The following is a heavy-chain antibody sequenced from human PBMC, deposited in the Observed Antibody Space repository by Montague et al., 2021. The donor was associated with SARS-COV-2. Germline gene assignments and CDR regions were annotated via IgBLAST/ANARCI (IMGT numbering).Heavy chain of an antibody. Sequence: SETLSLTCSVSGGIIRSSLNYWGWIRQPPGKSPEWLGCIFYTGTTYSNPSLKSRLTMSMDTSNNRFYLKLDAVTVSDTARYYCHYNGTYRNPGGTWGQGTLVTVSS. CDR1: GGIIRSSLNY. CDR2: IFYTGTT. J-gene: IGHJ5*02. CDR3: HYNGTYRNPGGT. D-gene: IGHD1-14*01. V-gene: IGHV4-39*01.